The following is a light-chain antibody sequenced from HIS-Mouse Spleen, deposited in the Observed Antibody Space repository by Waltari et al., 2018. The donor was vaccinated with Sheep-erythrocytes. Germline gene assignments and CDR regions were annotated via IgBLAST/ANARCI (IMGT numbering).Light chain of an antibody. J-gene: IGLJ3*02. Sequence: SYELTQPPSVSVSPGQTASITCSGDKLGDKYACWYQQKPGQSPVLVIYQDSKRPSGFTERCSGSNSGNTATLTISGTQAMDEADYYCQAWDSSSWVFGGGTKLTVL. CDR3: QAWDSSSWV. CDR1: KLGDKY. V-gene: IGLV3-1*01. CDR2: QDS.